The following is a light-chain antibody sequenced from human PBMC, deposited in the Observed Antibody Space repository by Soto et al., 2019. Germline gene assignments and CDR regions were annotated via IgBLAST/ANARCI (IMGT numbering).Light chain of an antibody. J-gene: IGLJ1*01. CDR3: CSFASSSTFYV. CDR2: EGS. V-gene: IGLV2-23*01. Sequence: QSALTQPASVSGSPGQSITISCTGTSSDVGSSNLVSWYQQYPGKAPKLIIYEGSRRPSGVSGRFSGSKSGNTASLTISGLQAEDEAEYYCCSFASSSTFYVFGTGTKVTVL. CDR1: SSDVGSSNL.